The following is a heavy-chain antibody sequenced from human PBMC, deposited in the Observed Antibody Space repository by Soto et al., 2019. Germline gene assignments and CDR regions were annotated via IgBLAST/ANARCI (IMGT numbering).Heavy chain of an antibody. CDR2: ISSSSTI. Sequence: GGSLRLSCAASGFTFSSYSMNWVRQAPGKGLEWVSYISSSSTIYYADSVKGRFTISRDNAKNSLYLQMNGLRAEDTALYYCAKAPPLGSFDYWGQGALVTVSS. CDR3: AKAPPLGSFDY. J-gene: IGHJ4*02. V-gene: IGHV3-48*01. CDR1: GFTFSSYS.